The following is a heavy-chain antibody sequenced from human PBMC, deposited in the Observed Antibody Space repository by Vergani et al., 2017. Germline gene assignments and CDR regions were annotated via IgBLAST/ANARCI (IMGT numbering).Heavy chain of an antibody. D-gene: IGHD6-19*01. V-gene: IGHV3-11*06. J-gene: IGHJ4*02. Sequence: QVQLVESGGDLVKPGGSLRLSCGASGFTFSDYYMSWIRQAPGKGLEWVSYISSSSSYTNYADSVKGRFTISRDNAKNSLYLQMNSLRAEDTAVYYCARDPIAVAGSGYFDYWGQGTLVTVSS. CDR2: ISSSSSYT. CDR3: ARDPIAVAGSGYFDY. CDR1: GFTFSDYY.